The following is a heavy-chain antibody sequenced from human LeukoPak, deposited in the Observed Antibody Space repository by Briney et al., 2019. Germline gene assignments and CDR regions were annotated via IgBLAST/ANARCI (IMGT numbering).Heavy chain of an antibody. Sequence: SETLSLTCSVSGYSISSGYHWGWIRQPPGKGLEWIGTIFHSGSTYYNPSLKSRVTISVDTSNNQFSLKLSSVTAADTAVYYCARVGFDFWSGYYYYFDYWGQGTLVTVSS. CDR1: GYSISSGYH. CDR2: IFHSGST. D-gene: IGHD3-3*01. CDR3: ARVGFDFWSGYYYYFDY. J-gene: IGHJ4*02. V-gene: IGHV4-38-2*02.